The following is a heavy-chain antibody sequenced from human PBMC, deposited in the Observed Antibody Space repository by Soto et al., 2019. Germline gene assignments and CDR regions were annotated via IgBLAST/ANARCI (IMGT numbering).Heavy chain of an antibody. J-gene: IGHJ5*02. Sequence: EVQLVESGGGLVQPGGSLRLSCAASGFTFSTYDMHWVRQATGKGLEWVSAIGTVGDTYYLDSVKGRFTISRENAKHSFYLQMNSLRADDTAVYYCARGRSNQYESSPPPRFDPWGRGTLVTVSS. CDR3: ARGRSNQYESSPPPRFDP. CDR1: GFTFSTYD. V-gene: IGHV3-13*01. D-gene: IGHD2-8*01. CDR2: IGTVGDT.